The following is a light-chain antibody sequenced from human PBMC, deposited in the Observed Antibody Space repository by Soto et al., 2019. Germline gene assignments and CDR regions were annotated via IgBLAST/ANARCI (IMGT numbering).Light chain of an antibody. CDR3: QHRSNWPPIT. CDR1: QSVSSY. Sequence: EIVLTQSPATLSLSPGERATLSCRASQSVSSYLAWYQQKPGQAPRLLIYDTSNRATGIPARFSGSGSGTDFILTISSLEPEDFAVYYCQHRSNWPPITFGQGTRLEMK. J-gene: IGKJ5*01. V-gene: IGKV3-11*01. CDR2: DTS.